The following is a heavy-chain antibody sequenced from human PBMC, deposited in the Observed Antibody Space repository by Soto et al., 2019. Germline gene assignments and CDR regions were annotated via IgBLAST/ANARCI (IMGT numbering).Heavy chain of an antibody. Sequence: GGSLRLSCAASGFTFSSYEMNWVRQAPGKGLEWVSYISSSGSTIYYADSVKGRFTISRDNAKNSLYLQMNSLRAEDTAVYHRARVGGAVDYWGQGTLVTVSS. CDR1: GFTFSSYE. J-gene: IGHJ4*02. D-gene: IGHD2-15*01. CDR2: ISSSGSTI. V-gene: IGHV3-48*03. CDR3: ARVGGAVDY.